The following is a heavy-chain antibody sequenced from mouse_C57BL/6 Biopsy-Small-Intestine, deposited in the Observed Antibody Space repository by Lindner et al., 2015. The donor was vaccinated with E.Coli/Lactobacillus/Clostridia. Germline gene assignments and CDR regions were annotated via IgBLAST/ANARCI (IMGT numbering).Heavy chain of an antibody. D-gene: IGHD2-14*01. CDR3: ARLLHRFYWYFDV. J-gene: IGHJ1*01. V-gene: IGHV5-17*03. CDR2: ISTGSSTI. CDR1: GFTFSDYG. Sequence: VQLQESGGGLVKPGGSRKLSCAASGFTFSDYGMHWVRQAPEKGLEWVAYISTGSSTIYYADTVKGRFTISRDNAKNTLYLQMSSLRSEDTALYYCARLLHRFYWYFDVWGAGTTVTVSS.